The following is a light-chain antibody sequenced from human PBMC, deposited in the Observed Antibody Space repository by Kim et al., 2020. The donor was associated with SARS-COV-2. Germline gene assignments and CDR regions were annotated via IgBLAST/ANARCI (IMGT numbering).Light chain of an antibody. CDR2: DVS. Sequence: QSALTQPPSASGSRGQSVTISCTGSHSDIGRYNYVSWYQKYPGSAPKLMIYDVSRRPSGVPDRFSGSKSGNTASLTVSGLQAEDEADYYCSSYTGSNTLIFGGGTQLTVL. J-gene: IGLJ2*01. V-gene: IGLV2-8*01. CDR1: HSDIGRYNY. CDR3: SSYTGSNTLI.